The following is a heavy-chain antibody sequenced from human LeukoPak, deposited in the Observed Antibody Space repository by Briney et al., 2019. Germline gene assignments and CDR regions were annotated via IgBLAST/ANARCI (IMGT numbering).Heavy chain of an antibody. CDR2: VGVSGDTT. CDR3: AQHMSRASHPFDY. Sequence: GGSLRLSCVASRLIFSNYVMSWVRQAPGKGLEWVSTVGVSGDTTYYADSVKGRFTISRDNSKTTLYLQMNSLSVEDTAVYYCAQHMSRASHPFDYWGKGTLVTLSS. J-gene: IGHJ4*02. D-gene: IGHD5/OR15-5a*01. CDR1: RLIFSNYV. V-gene: IGHV3-23*01.